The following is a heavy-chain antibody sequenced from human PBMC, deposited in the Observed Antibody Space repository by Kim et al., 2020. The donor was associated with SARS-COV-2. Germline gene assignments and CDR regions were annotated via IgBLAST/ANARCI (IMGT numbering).Heavy chain of an antibody. CDR1: GGSISSGSYY. J-gene: IGHJ3*02. CDR2: IYTSGST. CDR3: ARDNYYDSSGYSNDAFDI. V-gene: IGHV4-61*02. Sequence: SETLSLTCTVSGGSISSGSYYWSWIRQPAGKGLEWIGRIYTSGSTNYNPSLKSRVTISVDTSKNQFSLKLSSVTAADTAVYYCARDNYYDSSGYSNDAFDIWGQGTMVTVSS. D-gene: IGHD3-22*01.